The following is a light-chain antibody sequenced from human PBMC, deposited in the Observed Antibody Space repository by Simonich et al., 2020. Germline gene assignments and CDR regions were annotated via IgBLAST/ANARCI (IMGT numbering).Light chain of an antibody. V-gene: IGKV3-11*01. Sequence: EIVLTQSPATLSLSPGERATLSCRASQSVSSYLAWYKQKPGKAPRILIYDASNRATGIPARFSGSGSGTDFTLTISSLEPEDFAVYYCQQRSNWPPITFGQGTRLEIK. CDR3: QQRSNWPPIT. J-gene: IGKJ5*01. CDR1: QSVSSY. CDR2: DAS.